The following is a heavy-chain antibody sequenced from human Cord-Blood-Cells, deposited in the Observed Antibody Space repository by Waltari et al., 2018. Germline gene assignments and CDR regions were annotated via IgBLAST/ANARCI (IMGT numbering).Heavy chain of an antibody. CDR2: ISAYNGNT. Sequence: QVQLVQSGAEVKKPGASVKVSCKASGYTFTSYGISWVRQAPGQGLEWMGWISAYNGNTNYAQRLQGRVTMTTDTSTSPAYMGLGGLRSDDTAVYYCARDEAGGGSYYYYYYGMDVWGQGTTVTVSS. CDR1: GYTFTSYG. CDR3: ARDEAGGGSYYYYYYGMDV. D-gene: IGHD1-26*01. V-gene: IGHV1-18*01. J-gene: IGHJ6*02.